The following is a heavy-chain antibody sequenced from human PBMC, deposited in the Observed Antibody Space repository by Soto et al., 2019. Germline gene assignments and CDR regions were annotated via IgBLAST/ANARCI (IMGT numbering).Heavy chain of an antibody. D-gene: IGHD3-10*01. CDR1: GGSISSGGYY. CDR3: ARSINP. Sequence: QVQLQESGPGLLKPSQTLSLTCTVSGGSISSGGYYWSWIRQHPGKGLEWIGYIYYSGSTYYNPALKSRVTISVDTSKNLLSMKLSAVTAADKAVYYCARSINPWGQGTLVTVSS. J-gene: IGHJ5*02. V-gene: IGHV4-31*03. CDR2: IYYSGST.